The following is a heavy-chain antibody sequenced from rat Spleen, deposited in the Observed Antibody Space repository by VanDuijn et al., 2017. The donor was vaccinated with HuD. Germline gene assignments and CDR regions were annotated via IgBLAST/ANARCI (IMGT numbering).Heavy chain of an antibody. J-gene: IGHJ2*01. CDR3: TRAYPGPRGDY. Sequence: EVQLVETGGGLVQPGRSMKLSCAASGFSFSKYDMAWVRQAPTKGLEWVASISPSGGITYYRDSVKGRFTVSRDNAKSTLYLQMDSLRSEDTATYYCTRAYPGPRGDYWGQGVMVTVSS. CDR2: ISPSGGIT. CDR1: GFSFSKYD. D-gene: IGHD1-4*01. V-gene: IGHV5-25*01.